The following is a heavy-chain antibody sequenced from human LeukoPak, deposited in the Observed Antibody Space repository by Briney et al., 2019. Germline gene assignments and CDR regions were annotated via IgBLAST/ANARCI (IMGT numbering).Heavy chain of an antibody. V-gene: IGHV3-49*04. J-gene: IGHJ5*02. CDR3: TREGDCSSTSCYRAVNWFDP. Sequence: GRSLRLSCTASGFTFCDYAMSWVRQAPGKGLEWVGFIRSKAYGGTTEYAASVKGRFTISRDDSKSIAYLQMNSLKTEDTAVYYCTREGDCSSTSCYRAVNWFDPWGQGTLVTVSS. D-gene: IGHD2-2*01. CDR2: IRSKAYGGTT. CDR1: GFTFCDYA.